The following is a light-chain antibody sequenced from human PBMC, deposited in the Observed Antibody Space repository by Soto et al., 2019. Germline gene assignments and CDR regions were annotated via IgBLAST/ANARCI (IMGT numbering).Light chain of an antibody. Sequence: EIVLTQSPGTLSLSPGESATLSCRASQSVSSNSLAWYRRNPGQPPSLLIYGTSTRPTDIPRRFSGSGSGTDFTLTVTRLEPEDFAVYFCQQYGDSPPTFGQGTKVEVK. CDR2: GTS. V-gene: IGKV3-20*01. CDR3: QQYGDSPPT. J-gene: IGKJ1*01. CDR1: QSVSSNS.